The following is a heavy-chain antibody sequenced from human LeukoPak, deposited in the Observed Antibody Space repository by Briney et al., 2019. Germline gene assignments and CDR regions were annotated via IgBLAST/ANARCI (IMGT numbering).Heavy chain of an antibody. J-gene: IGHJ4*02. CDR1: GGSFTDYY. D-gene: IGHD4-11*01. CDR3: ARGSRLPLDY. Sequence: PSGTLSLTCAVYGGSFTDYYWSWIRQPPGKGLEWIGEISHSGGTNCNPSLESRVTISMDTSNYQFSLKLSSVTAADTAVYYCARGSRLPLDYWDQGSLVTVSS. CDR2: ISHSGGT. V-gene: IGHV4-34*01.